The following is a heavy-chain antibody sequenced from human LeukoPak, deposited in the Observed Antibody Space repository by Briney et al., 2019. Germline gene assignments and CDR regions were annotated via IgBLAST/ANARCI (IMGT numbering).Heavy chain of an antibody. CDR1: GFTLSSYW. V-gene: IGHV3-74*01. CDR2: INSDGSRR. J-gene: IGHJ4*02. D-gene: IGHD5-18*01. Sequence: GGSLRLSCAASGFTLSSYWMHWVRHAPGKGLVWVSRINSDGSRRNYANSVKGRYTISRDNPKNKLYLQWNSLRAEDTAGYDCARAGGGYSYADYWGQGTLVTVSS. CDR3: ARAGGGYSYADY.